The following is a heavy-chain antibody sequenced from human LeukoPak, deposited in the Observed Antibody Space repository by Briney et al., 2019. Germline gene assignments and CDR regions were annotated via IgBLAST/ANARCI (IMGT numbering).Heavy chain of an antibody. J-gene: IGHJ1*01. CDR3: ASGVAVAHEYFQH. CDR1: GGSISSYY. V-gene: IGHV4-59*01. CDR2: IYYSGST. D-gene: IGHD6-19*01. Sequence: SETLSLTCTVSGGSISSYYWSWIRQPPGKGLEWVGYIYYSGSTNYNPSLKSRVTISVDTSKNQFSVKLSSVTAADTAVYYCASGVAVAHEYFQHWGQGTLVTVSS.